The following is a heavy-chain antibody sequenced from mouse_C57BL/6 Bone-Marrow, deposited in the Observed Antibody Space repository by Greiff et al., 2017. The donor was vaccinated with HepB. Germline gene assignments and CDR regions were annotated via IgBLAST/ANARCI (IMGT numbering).Heavy chain of an antibody. D-gene: IGHD2-4*01. J-gene: IGHJ4*01. CDR2: ISNGGGST. Sequence: EVMLVESGGGLVQPGGSLKLSCAASGFTFSDYYMYWVRQTPEKRLEWVAYISNGGGSTYYPDTVKGRFTISRDNAKNTLYLQMSRLKSEDTAMYYCASRYYDYSPMDYWGQGTSVTVSS. CDR1: GFTFSDYY. CDR3: ASRYYDYSPMDY. V-gene: IGHV5-12*01.